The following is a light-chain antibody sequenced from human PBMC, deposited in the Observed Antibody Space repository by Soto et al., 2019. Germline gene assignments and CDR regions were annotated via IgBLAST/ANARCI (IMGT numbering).Light chain of an antibody. CDR3: TSYTTTSTWV. CDR2: EVS. Sequence: QSALTQPASVSGSPGQSITISCTGTSSDVGGYNYVSWYQQHPGKAPKLMTYEVSNRPSGVSDRFSGSKSGNTASLTISGVQAEDEAEYYCTSYTTTSTWVFGGGTKVTVL. V-gene: IGLV2-14*03. J-gene: IGLJ3*02. CDR1: SSDVGGYNY.